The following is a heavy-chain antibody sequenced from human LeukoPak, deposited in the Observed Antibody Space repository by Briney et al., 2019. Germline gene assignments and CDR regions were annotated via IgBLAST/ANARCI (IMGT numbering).Heavy chain of an antibody. V-gene: IGHV4/OR15-8*01. Sequence: TPSETLSLTCGVSVGSISSGNWWSWVRQSPGKGLEWIGEIYHNGTPNYNPSLKSRATISAGTFKNHFSLKLTSVTAADTAVYYCATAPILRGEGGEHYKYGMDVWGQGTTVIVSS. D-gene: IGHD2-2*02. J-gene: IGHJ6*02. CDR2: IYHNGTP. CDR3: ATAPILRGEGGEHYKYGMDV. CDR1: VGSISSGNW.